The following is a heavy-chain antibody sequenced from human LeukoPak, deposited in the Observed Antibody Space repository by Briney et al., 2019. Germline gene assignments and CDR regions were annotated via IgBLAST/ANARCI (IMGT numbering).Heavy chain of an antibody. V-gene: IGHV3-7*01. CDR3: ARIGYSSSSLDY. D-gene: IGHD6-6*01. J-gene: IGHJ4*02. CDR2: IKQDGSVK. CDR1: GFTFNNYW. Sequence: GGSPRFSCAASGFTFNNYWMTWVRQAPGKGLEWVANIKQDGSVKYYVDSVKGRFTISRDNAKNSVYLQMNSLRAEDTAVYYCARIGYSSSSLDYWGQGTLVTVSS.